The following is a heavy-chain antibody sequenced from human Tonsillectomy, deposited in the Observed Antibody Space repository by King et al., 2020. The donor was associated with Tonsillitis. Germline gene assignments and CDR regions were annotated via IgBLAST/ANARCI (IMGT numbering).Heavy chain of an antibody. D-gene: IGHD3-10*01. Sequence: VQLQQWGAGLLKPSETLSLTCAVYGGSFSGYYWSWIRQPPGKGLEWIGEXXXXGSTNYNPSLKSRVTISVDTSKNQFSLKLSSMTAADTAVYYCARGRITMGRGNAFDIWGQGTMVTVSS. CDR3: ARGRITMGRGNAFDI. V-gene: IGHV4-34*01. CDR1: GGSFSGYY. CDR2: XXXXGST. J-gene: IGHJ3*02.